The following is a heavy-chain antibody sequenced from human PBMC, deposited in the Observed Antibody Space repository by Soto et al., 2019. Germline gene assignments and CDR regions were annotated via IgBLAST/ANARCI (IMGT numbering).Heavy chain of an antibody. J-gene: IGHJ4*02. CDR3: ARDREDSSGLYFEY. CDR2: ISYDGSNK. V-gene: IGHV3-30-3*01. CDR1: GFTFSSYA. Sequence: GGSLRLSCAASGFTFSSYAMHWVRQAPGKGLEWVAVISYDGSNKYYADSVKGRFTISRDNSKNTLYLQMNSLRAEDTAVYYCARDREDSSGLYFEYWGQGTLVTVSS. D-gene: IGHD6-19*01.